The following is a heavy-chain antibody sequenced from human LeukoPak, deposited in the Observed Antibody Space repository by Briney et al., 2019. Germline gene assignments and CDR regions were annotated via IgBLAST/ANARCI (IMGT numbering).Heavy chain of an antibody. V-gene: IGHV3-30*18. D-gene: IGHD3-10*01. CDR2: ISYDGSNK. J-gene: IGHJ4*02. CDR3: AKDRLSGVVSSFDY. Sequence: GGSLRLSCAASGFTFSSYGMHWVRQAPGKGLEWVAVISYDGSNKYYADSVKGRFTISRDNSKNTLYLQMNSLRAEDTAVYYCAKDRLSGVVSSFDYWGQGTLVTVSS. CDR1: GFTFSSYG.